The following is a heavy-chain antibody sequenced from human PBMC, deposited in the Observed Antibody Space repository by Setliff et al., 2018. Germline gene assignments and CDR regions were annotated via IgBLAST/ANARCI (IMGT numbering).Heavy chain of an antibody. CDR1: GFSLRSSGVG. J-gene: IGHJ5*02. Sequence: SGPTLVNPTQTLTLTCTFSGFSLRSSGVGVGWIRQPPGKALEWLAVIYWSGERRYSPSLRSRLSITWDTSKNQVVLTMTNVDPADTGTYYCARRPEVIGLGNFVRNFFDPWGQGTVVTVSS. V-gene: IGHV2-5*01. CDR2: IYWSGER. CDR3: ARRPEVIGLGNFVRNFFDP. D-gene: IGHD3-10*01.